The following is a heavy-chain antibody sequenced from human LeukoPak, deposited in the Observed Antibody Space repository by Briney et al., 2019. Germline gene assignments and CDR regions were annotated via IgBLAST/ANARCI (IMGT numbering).Heavy chain of an antibody. D-gene: IGHD3-10*01. CDR2: IKSKTDGGTT. V-gene: IGHV3-15*01. Sequence: GGSLRLSGAASGFTFSNAWMSWVRQAPGKGLEWVGRIKSKTDGGTTDYAAPVKGRFTISRDDSKNTLYLQMNSLKTEDTAVYYCTTHTLTYYYGSGSYQTFDYWGQGTLVTVSS. CDR3: TTHTLTYYYGSGSYQTFDY. CDR1: GFTFSNAW. J-gene: IGHJ4*02.